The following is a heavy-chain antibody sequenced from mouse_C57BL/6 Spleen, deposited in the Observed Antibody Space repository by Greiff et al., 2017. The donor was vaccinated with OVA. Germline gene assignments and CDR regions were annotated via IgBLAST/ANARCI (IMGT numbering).Heavy chain of an antibody. J-gene: IGHJ2*01. CDR3: ARLRDGYDEGYYIDY. CDR1: GYTFTSYW. D-gene: IGHD2-2*01. CDR2: IYPGSGST. V-gene: IGHV1-55*01. Sequence: QVQLQQPGAELVKPGASVKMSCKASGYTFTSYWITWVKQRPGQGLEWIGDIYPGSGSTNYNEKFKSKATLTVDTSSSTAYMQLSSLTSEDSAVYYCARLRDGYDEGYYIDYWGQGTTLTVSS.